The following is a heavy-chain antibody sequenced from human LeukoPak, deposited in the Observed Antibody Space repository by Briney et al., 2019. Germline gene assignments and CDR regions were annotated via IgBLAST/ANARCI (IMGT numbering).Heavy chain of an antibody. CDR2: VFFTGNT. D-gene: IGHD3-22*01. CDR1: GGSMSGAY. J-gene: IGHJ4*02. CDR3: ARENGDSSVGFDY. V-gene: IGHV4-4*08. Sequence: SETLSLTCTVSGGSMSGAYWSWIRQPPGKGLEWIGYVFFTGNTNYNPSLGSRLTISVDTSRSQFSLKLNSVTAADTAVYYCARENGDSSVGFDYWGQGTLVTVSS.